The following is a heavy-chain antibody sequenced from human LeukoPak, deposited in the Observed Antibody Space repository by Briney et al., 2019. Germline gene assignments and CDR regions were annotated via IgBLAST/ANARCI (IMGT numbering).Heavy chain of an antibody. CDR1: GYTFTSYG. CDR2: IIPIFGTA. J-gene: IGHJ6*02. Sequence: ASVKVSCKASGYTFTSYGISWVRQAPGQGLEWMGGIIPIFGTANYAQKFQGRVTITADESTSTAYMELSSLRSEDTAVYYCARVAYSSGWYYYGMDVWGQGTTVTVSS. D-gene: IGHD6-19*01. V-gene: IGHV1-69*13. CDR3: ARVAYSSGWYYYGMDV.